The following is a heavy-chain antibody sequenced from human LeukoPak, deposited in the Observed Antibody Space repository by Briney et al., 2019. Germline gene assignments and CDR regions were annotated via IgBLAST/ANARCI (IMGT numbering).Heavy chain of an antibody. J-gene: IGHJ5*02. CDR1: GGSFSGYY. CDR3: ARGPQSSGWYVNELSLKNWFDP. V-gene: IGHV4-34*01. CDR2: INHSGST. Sequence: SETLSLTCAVYGGSFSGYYWSWIRQPPGKGLEWIGEINHSGSTNYNPSLKSRVTISVDTSKNQFSLKLSSVTAADTAVYYCARGPQSSGWYVNELSLKNWFDPWGLGTLVTVSS. D-gene: IGHD6-19*01.